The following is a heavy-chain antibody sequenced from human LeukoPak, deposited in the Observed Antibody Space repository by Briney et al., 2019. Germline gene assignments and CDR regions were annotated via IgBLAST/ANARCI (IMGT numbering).Heavy chain of an antibody. CDR2: IKKDGSEK. V-gene: IGHV3-7*01. CDR3: ARTYSSSWYNAYYFDY. D-gene: IGHD6-13*01. CDR1: GFTFSSYW. J-gene: IGHJ4*02. Sequence: GGSLRLSCATSGFTFSSYWMSWVRQAPGKGLEWVANIKKDGSEKYYVDSVKGRFTISRDNAKNSLYLQMNSLRAEDTAVYYCARTYSSSWYNAYYFDYWGQGTLVTVSS.